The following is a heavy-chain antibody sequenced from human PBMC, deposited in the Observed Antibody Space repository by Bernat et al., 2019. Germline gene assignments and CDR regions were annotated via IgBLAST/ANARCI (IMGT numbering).Heavy chain of an antibody. J-gene: IGHJ4*02. CDR2: ISGSGDST. V-gene: IGHV3-23*01. D-gene: IGHD1-26*01. Sequence: EVQLLESGGGLVRPGGSLRLSCAASGFTFTSYAMSWVRQAPGKGLEWVSAISGSGDSTYYAHSMKGRFTISRDNSKNTLYLQMSSLRAEDTAVYFCAKDRELVDHWGQGTLVTVSS. CDR3: AKDRELVDH. CDR1: GFTFTSYA.